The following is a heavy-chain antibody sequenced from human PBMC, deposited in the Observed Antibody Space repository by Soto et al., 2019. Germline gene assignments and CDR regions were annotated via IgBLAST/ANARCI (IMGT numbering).Heavy chain of an antibody. D-gene: IGHD3-16*01. CDR3: ARDWSYALNY. J-gene: IGHJ4*02. CDR1: GFTFSSSW. V-gene: IGHV3-74*01. CDR2: INSDGTDT. Sequence: GGSLRLSCAASGFTFSSSWMHWVRQAPGKGLVWVSHINSDGTDTNYADSVKGRFTISRDNAKNTVYLQMNSLRAEDTAVYYCARDWSYALNYWGQGSLVTVS.